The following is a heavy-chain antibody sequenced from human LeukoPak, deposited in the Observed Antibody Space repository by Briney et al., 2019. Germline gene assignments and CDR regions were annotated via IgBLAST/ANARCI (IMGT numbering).Heavy chain of an antibody. CDR2: IYYSGST. V-gene: IGHV4-39*07. D-gene: IGHD3-9*01. CDR3: ARARYVNSFYAFDI. CDR1: GGSISSSSYY. J-gene: IGHJ3*02. Sequence: KPLETLSLTCTVSGGSISSSSYYWGWIRQPPGKGLEWIGSIYYSGSTYYNPSLKSRVTIFGDTSKNQFFLKLSSVTAADTAVYYCARARYVNSFYAFDIWGQGTLVTVSS.